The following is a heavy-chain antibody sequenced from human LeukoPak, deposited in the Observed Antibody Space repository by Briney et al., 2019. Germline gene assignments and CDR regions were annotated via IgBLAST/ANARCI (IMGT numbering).Heavy chain of an antibody. D-gene: IGHD6-13*01. V-gene: IGHV4-34*01. CDR2: INHSGST. Sequence: KPSETLSLTCAVYGGSFSGYYWSWIRQPPGKGLEWIGEINHSGSTNYNPSLKSRVTISVDTSKNQFSLKLSSATAADTAVYYCARVGDQYSSSPLNYFDYWGQGTLVTVSS. J-gene: IGHJ4*02. CDR3: ARVGDQYSSSPLNYFDY. CDR1: GGSFSGYY.